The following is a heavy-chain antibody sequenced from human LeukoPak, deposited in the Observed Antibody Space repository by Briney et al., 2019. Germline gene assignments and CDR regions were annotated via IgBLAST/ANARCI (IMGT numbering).Heavy chain of an antibody. CDR3: ARGAYYHED. J-gene: IGHJ4*02. CDR1: GFTFSSHS. D-gene: IGHD3-22*01. Sequence: GGSLRLSCAASGFTFSSHSMNWVRQAPGKGLEWVSYISNSVSIIYYADSVKGRFTVSRDNAKNSLYLQMNSLRAEDTAVYYCARGAYYHEDWGQGSQVTVSS. V-gene: IGHV3-48*01. CDR2: ISNSVSII.